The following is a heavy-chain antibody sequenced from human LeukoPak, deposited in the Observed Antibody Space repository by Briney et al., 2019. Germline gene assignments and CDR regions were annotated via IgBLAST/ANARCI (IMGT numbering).Heavy chain of an antibody. CDR3: AKLTKRMYSSSWYGGFDS. CDR1: GFTFSSYA. V-gene: IGHV3-20*04. D-gene: IGHD6-13*01. J-gene: IGHJ4*02. Sequence: PGGSLRLSCAASGFTFSSYAMSWVRQAPGKGLEWVSGINWNGGSKGYADSVKGRFTISRDNAKNSLYLEMISLRADDTAFYYCAKLTKRMYSSSWYGGFDSWGQGTLVTVSS. CDR2: INWNGGSK.